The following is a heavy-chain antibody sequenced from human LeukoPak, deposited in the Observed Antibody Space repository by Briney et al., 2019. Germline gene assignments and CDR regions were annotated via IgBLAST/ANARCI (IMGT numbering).Heavy chain of an antibody. Sequence: GGSLRLSCTASGFTFTDYYMSWIRQAPGKGLEWISYISSRGRYTNYADSLKGRFTISRDNAINSLYLQINSLRAEDTAVYYCAKNRRGWLQLGYFDYWGQGTLVTVSS. CDR2: ISSRGRYT. V-gene: IGHV3-11*06. D-gene: IGHD5-24*01. J-gene: IGHJ4*02. CDR1: GFTFTDYY. CDR3: AKNRRGWLQLGYFDY.